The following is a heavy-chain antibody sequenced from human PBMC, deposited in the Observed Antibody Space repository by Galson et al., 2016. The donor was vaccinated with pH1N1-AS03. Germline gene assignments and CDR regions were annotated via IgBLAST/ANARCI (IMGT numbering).Heavy chain of an antibody. V-gene: IGHV1-3*01. CDR3: ARDLSRLGDYCY. Sequence: SVKVSCKASGYSFTRYAVHWVRQAPGQRLEWMGWINPVNGNTKYSQKFQGRVTITRDTSATTVYMELSSLRSEDTAVYYCARDLSRLGDYCYGGQGTLVTSSS. J-gene: IGHJ4*02. CDR1: GYSFTRYA. D-gene: IGHD3-16*01. CDR2: INPVNGNT.